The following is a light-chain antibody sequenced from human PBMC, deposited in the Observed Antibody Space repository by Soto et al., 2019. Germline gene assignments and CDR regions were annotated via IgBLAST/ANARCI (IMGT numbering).Light chain of an antibody. CDR1: QSVSSN. V-gene: IGKV3-15*01. J-gene: IGKJ1*01. CDR3: KQYNNWPRP. Sequence: EIVMTQSLATLSLSPGERATRSCRAIQSVSSNLAWYQQKPGQDNRIIIYGASTRATGIKDRFSGSGPGTDFTLTISSLEPEDFAVYYCKQYNNWPRPLGTGTKVDI. CDR2: GAS.